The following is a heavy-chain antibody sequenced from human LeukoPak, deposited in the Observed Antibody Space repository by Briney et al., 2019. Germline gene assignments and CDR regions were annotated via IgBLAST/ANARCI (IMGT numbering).Heavy chain of an antibody. V-gene: IGHV3-53*01. CDR3: ARDLSSGSAGPLGY. Sequence: GGSLRLSCAASGFTVSSNYMSWVRQAPGKGLEWVSVIYSGGSTYYADSVKGRFTISRDNSKNTLYLQMNSLRAEDTAVYYCARDLSSGSAGPLGYWGQGTLVTVSS. CDR1: GFTVSSNY. D-gene: IGHD6-19*01. J-gene: IGHJ4*02. CDR2: IYSGGST.